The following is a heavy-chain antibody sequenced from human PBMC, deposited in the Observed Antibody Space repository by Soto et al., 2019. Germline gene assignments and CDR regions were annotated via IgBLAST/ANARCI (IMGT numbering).Heavy chain of an antibody. J-gene: IGHJ4*02. V-gene: IGHV4-59*01. D-gene: IGHD3-3*01. CDR3: ARDHDFWSGYRFDY. Sequence: PSETLSLTCAVYGGAFIGYYWSCIRHPPVKGLEWIVYIYYSGSTNYNPSLKSRVTISVDTSKNQFSLKLSSVTAADTAVYYCARDHDFWSGYRFDYWGQGTLVTVSS. CDR2: IYYSGST. CDR1: GGAFIGYY.